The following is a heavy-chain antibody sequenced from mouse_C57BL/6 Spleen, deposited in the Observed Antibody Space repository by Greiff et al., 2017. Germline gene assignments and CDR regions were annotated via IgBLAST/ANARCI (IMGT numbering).Heavy chain of an antibody. CDR1: GYTFTGYW. CDR2: IFPGSGST. D-gene: IGHD1-1*01. V-gene: IGHV1-9*01. Sequence: VQLQQSGAELMKPGASVKLSCKASGYTFTGYWIGWVKQRPGHGLEWIGEIFPGSGSTTYNEKFKGKATFTADTSSNTAYMQLSSLTTEDSATAYCARGDYYASSAFAYWGQGTPVTVSA. J-gene: IGHJ3*01. CDR3: ARGDYYASSAFAY.